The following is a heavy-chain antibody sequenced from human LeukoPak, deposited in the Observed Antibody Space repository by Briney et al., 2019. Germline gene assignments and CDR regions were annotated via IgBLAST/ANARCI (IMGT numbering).Heavy chain of an antibody. CDR3: ARRREIDSSGYYQGDAFDI. CDR2: ISAYSGNT. Sequence: GASVKVSCKASGYTFTSYGISWVRQAPGQGLEWMGWISAYSGNTNYAQKLQGRVTMTTDTSTSTAYMELRSLRSDDTAVYYCARRREIDSSGYYQGDAFDIWGQGTMVTVSS. CDR1: GYTFTSYG. D-gene: IGHD3-22*01. J-gene: IGHJ3*02. V-gene: IGHV1-18*01.